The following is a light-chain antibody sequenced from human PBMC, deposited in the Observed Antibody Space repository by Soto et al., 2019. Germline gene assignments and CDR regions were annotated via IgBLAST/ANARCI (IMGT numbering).Light chain of an antibody. V-gene: IGKV3-11*01. J-gene: IGKJ4*01. CDR2: DAS. Sequence: EIVLTQSPATLSLSPGERATLSCRASQSVSSYLAWYQQKPGQAPRLLSYDASNRATGIPSRFSGSGSGTDFTLTISSLEPEDFAVYYCQQRSNWLTFGGGTKVEIK. CDR3: QQRSNWLT. CDR1: QSVSSY.